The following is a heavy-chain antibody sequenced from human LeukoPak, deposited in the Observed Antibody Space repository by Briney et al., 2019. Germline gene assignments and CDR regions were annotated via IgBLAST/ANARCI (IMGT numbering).Heavy chain of an antibody. V-gene: IGHV3-11*01. CDR3: ATQLQSDYYYGMDV. D-gene: IGHD4-11*01. CDR2: ISSSGSTI. Sequence: GGSLRLSCAASGFTFSDYYMSWIRQAPGKGLEWVSYISSSGSTIYYADFVKGRFTISRDNAKNSLYLQMNSLRAEDTAVYYCATQLQSDYYYGMDVWGQGTTVTVSS. CDR1: GFTFSDYY. J-gene: IGHJ6*02.